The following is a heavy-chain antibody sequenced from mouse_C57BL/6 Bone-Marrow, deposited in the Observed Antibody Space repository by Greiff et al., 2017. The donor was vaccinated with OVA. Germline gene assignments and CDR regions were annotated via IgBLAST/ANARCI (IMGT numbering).Heavy chain of an antibody. Sequence: EVQLQQSVAELVRPGASVKLSCTASGFNIKNTNMHWVKQRPEQGLEWIGRIDPANGNTKYAPKFQGKATLTVDTSSNTAYLQLSSLSSEDTAVYCCARANFSSGFFAMDYWGQGTSVTVSS. V-gene: IGHV14-3*01. CDR3: ARANFSSGFFAMDY. CDR2: IDPANGNT. D-gene: IGHD1-1*01. J-gene: IGHJ4*01. CDR1: GFNIKNTN.